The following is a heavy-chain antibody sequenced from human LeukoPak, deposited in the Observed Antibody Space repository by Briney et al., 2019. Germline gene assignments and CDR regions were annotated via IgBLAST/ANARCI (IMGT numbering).Heavy chain of an antibody. CDR2: ISGSGDRT. V-gene: IGHV3-23*01. CDR1: GFTFSNYA. Sequence: GGSLRLSCAASGFTFSNYAMTWFRQAPGKGLEWVSTISGSGDRTYYADSVKGRFTISRDNSKNTLYVQVNSLRAEDTAVYYCAKDIRSSWYYFQDWGQGTLVTVSS. CDR3: AKDIRSSWYYFQD. J-gene: IGHJ1*01. D-gene: IGHD6-13*01.